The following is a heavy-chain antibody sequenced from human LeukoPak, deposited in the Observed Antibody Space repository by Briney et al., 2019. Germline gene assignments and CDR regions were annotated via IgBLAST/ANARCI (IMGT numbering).Heavy chain of an antibody. Sequence: PGESLRLSCAPSGFILSDYYMSWVRQAPGKGPEWVSYITDSGNEIYYADSVKGRFTISRDNAKNSLFLQMNSLRAEDTAVYYCARLSHYAFDMWGHGAVVTVSS. CDR1: GFILSDYY. J-gene: IGHJ3*02. CDR3: ARLSHYAFDM. V-gene: IGHV3-11*01. CDR2: ITDSGNEI.